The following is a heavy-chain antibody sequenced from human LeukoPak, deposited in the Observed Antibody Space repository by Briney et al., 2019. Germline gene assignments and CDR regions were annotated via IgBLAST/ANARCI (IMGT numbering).Heavy chain of an antibody. CDR2: IHIYRGNT. D-gene: IGHD6-13*01. J-gene: IGHJ5*02. Sequence: ASVKVSCKASGYSSTNYGISWVRQAPGQGLEWMGWIHIYRGNTNYAQKFQGRVTMTTDTPTSTVYMEVRGLRSDDTAMYYCASDVGITVADSFDPWGQGTLVTVSS. V-gene: IGHV1-18*01. CDR3: ASDVGITVADSFDP. CDR1: GYSSTNYG.